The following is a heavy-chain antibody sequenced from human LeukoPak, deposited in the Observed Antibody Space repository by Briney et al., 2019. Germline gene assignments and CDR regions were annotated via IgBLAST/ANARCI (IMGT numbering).Heavy chain of an antibody. V-gene: IGHV3-21*01. J-gene: IGHJ4*02. CDR1: GFTFSSYS. Sequence: GSLRLSCAASGFTFSSYSMNWVRQAPGKGLEWVSSISSSSSYIYYEDSVKGRFTISRDNAKNSLYLQMNSLRAEDTAVYYCARDILSITGSGSYSDYWGQGTLVTVSS. D-gene: IGHD3-10*01. CDR3: ARDILSITGSGSYSDY. CDR2: ISSSSSYI.